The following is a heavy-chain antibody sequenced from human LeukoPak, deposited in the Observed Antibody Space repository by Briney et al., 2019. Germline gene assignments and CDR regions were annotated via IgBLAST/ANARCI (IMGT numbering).Heavy chain of an antibody. J-gene: IGHJ4*02. D-gene: IGHD6-13*01. CDR2: INSDGSST. V-gene: IGHV3-74*01. CDR1: GFTFSSYW. Sequence: PGGSLRLSCAASGFTFSSYWMHWVRQAPGKGLVWVSRINSDGSSTSYADSVKGRFTISRDNAKNSLYLQMNSLRAEDTAVYYCARGVAAAGPDYWGQGTLVTVSS. CDR3: ARGVAAAGPDY.